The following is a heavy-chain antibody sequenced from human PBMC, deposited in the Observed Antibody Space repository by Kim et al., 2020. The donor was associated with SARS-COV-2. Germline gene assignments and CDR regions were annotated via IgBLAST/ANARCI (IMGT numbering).Heavy chain of an antibody. Sequence: NYAQKLQGRVTMTTVTSTSTAYMELRSLRSDDTAVYYCARARTPYWYFDLWGRGTLVTVSS. CDR3: ARARTPYWYFDL. J-gene: IGHJ2*01. V-gene: IGHV1-18*01.